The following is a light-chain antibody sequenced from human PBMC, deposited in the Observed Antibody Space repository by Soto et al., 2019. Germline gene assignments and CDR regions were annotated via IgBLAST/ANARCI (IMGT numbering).Light chain of an antibody. J-gene: IGKJ1*01. V-gene: IGKV3-11*01. Sequence: EIVLTQSPATLSLSPGERATLSCRASQSVSGYLAWYQQKPGQAPRLLIYDASNRATGIPARFSGSGSGTDFTLTIGSLEPEDSAVYYCQQRSHWPRTFGQGTKVEIK. CDR1: QSVSGY. CDR3: QQRSHWPRT. CDR2: DAS.